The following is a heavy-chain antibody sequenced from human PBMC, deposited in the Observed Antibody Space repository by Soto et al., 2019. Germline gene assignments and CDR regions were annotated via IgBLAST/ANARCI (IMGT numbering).Heavy chain of an antibody. Sequence: ASVKVSCKVSGYTLTELSMHWVRQAPGKGLEWMGGFDPEDGETIYAQKFQGRVTMTEDTSTDTAYMELSSLRSEDTAVYYCAADRGIAVAGKGWFDPWGQGTLVTVSS. CDR3: AADRGIAVAGKGWFDP. CDR2: FDPEDGET. V-gene: IGHV1-24*01. D-gene: IGHD6-19*01. CDR1: GYTLTELS. J-gene: IGHJ5*02.